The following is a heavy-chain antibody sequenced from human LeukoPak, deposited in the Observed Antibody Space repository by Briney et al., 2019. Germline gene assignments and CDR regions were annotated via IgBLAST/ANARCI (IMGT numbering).Heavy chain of an antibody. CDR3: ARHCPYGSGSYCLDY. J-gene: IGHJ4*02. CDR1: GGSISSSSYY. CDR2: IYYSGST. D-gene: IGHD3-10*01. Sequence: PSETLSLTCTVSGGSISSSSYYWGWIRQPPGKGLEWIGSIYYSGSTYYNPSLKSRVTISVDTSKNQFSLKLSSVTAADTAVYYCARHCPYGSGSYCLDYWGQGTLVTVSS. V-gene: IGHV4-39*01.